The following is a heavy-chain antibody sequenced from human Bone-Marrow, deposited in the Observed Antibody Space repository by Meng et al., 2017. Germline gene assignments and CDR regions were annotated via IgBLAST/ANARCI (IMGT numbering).Heavy chain of an antibody. J-gene: IGHJ4*02. V-gene: IGHV4-30-4*01. Sequence: QVQLQESGPGLVKPSQTLSLTCTVSGGSISSGDYYWSWIRQPPGKGLEWIGYIYYRGSTYYNPSLKSRVTISVDTSKNQFSLKLSSVTAADTAVYYCARETISGIVVVPAAITSWGQGTLVTVSS. CDR1: GGSISSGDYY. CDR3: ARETISGIVVVPAAITS. D-gene: IGHD2-2*01. CDR2: IYYRGST.